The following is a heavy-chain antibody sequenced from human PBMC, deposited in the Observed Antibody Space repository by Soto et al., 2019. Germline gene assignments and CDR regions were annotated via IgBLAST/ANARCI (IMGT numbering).Heavy chain of an antibody. Sequence: EVQLVESGGGLVQPGGSLRLSCAASGFTFSSYWMSWFRQAPGKGLAWVANIKQDGSEKYYVASVKGRFTISRDNAKNSLYLQMNSLRAEDTAVSYCARGLGGYSSGKRHYFDYWGQGTLVTVSS. CDR1: GFTFSSYW. J-gene: IGHJ4*02. CDR2: IKQDGSEK. V-gene: IGHV3-7*01. D-gene: IGHD6-19*01. CDR3: ARGLGGYSSGKRHYFDY.